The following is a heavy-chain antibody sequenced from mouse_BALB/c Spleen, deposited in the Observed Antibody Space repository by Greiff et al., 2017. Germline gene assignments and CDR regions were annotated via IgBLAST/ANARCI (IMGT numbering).Heavy chain of an antibody. Sequence: EVQGVESGGGLVKPGGSLKLSCAASGFTFSSYAMYWVRQTPEQRLEWVGAIRRGGSYTYYPDTVTGRFTISRDNSQNTPYLEMSSLRSEDTAMYYCARGCAAMDYWGQGTSVTVSS. CDR3: ARGCAAMDY. J-gene: IGHJ4*01. CDR2: IRRGGSYT. CDR1: GFTFSSYA. V-gene: IGHV5-9-4*01.